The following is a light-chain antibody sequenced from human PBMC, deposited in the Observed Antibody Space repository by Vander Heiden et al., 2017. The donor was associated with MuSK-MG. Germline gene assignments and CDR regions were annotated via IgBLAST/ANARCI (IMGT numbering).Light chain of an antibody. CDR3: QQDGSSPYT. V-gene: IGKV3-20*01. CDR2: GAS. CDR1: QSVRSSY. Sequence: EIVLTQSPRPLSLSPGERATLSCRASQSVRSSYLAWYQQKPGQAPRLLIYGASSRATGIPDRFSGSGSGTDFTLTISRLEPEDFAVYYCQQDGSSPYTFGQGTKLEIK. J-gene: IGKJ2*01.